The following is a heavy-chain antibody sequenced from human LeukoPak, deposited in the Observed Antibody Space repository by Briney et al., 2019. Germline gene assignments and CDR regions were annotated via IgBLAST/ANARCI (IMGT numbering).Heavy chain of an antibody. J-gene: IGHJ3*02. Sequence: PSETLSLTCTVSGGSISSSSYYWGWIRQPPGKGLEWIGSIYYSGSTYYNPSLKSRVTISVDTSKNQFSLKLSSVTAADTAVYYCARDRRRYYYDSSGYTTGMWAFDIWGQGTMVTVSS. CDR3: ARDRRRYYYDSSGYTTGMWAFDI. CDR1: GGSISSSSYY. D-gene: IGHD3-22*01. V-gene: IGHV4-39*02. CDR2: IYYSGST.